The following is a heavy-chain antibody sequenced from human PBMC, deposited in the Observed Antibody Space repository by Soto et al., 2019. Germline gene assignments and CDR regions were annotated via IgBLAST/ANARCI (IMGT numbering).Heavy chain of an antibody. CDR2: ISYDGSNK. Sequence: QVQLVESGGGVVQPGRSLRLSCAASGFTFSSYAMHWVRQAPGKGLXWVAVISYDGSNKYYADSVKGRFTISRDNSKXXXXXXXXXXXXXXXXXXXXXRPXXXKXXYGMDVWGQGTTVTVSS. J-gene: IGHJ6*02. CDR1: GFTFSSYA. CDR3: XRPXXXKXXYGMDV. V-gene: IGHV3-30-3*01.